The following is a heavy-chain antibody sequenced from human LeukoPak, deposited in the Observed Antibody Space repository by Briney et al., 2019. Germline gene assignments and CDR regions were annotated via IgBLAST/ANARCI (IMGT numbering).Heavy chain of an antibody. CDR2: IYYSGST. J-gene: IGHJ3*01. D-gene: IGHD4-17*01. Sequence: SETLSLTCTVSGGSISSYYWSWIRQPPGKGLEWIGYIYYSGSTNYNPSLKSRVTISVDTSKNQFSLKLSSVTAADTAVYYCARQAYGGSPVNPWGQGTMVTVSS. CDR1: GGSISSYY. V-gene: IGHV4-59*08. CDR3: ARQAYGGSPVNP.